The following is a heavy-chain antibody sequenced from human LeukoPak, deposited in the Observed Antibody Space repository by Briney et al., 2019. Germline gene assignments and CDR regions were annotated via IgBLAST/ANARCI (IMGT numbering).Heavy chain of an antibody. CDR3: ARIGYSSSSFDY. V-gene: IGHV3-7*01. CDR2: IKQDGSHK. D-gene: IGHD6-6*01. Sequence: GGSLRLSCAASGFTFSNYWMSWVSQAPGRGLEWVANIKQDGSHKYYVDSVKGRFTISRDNAKNSLYLQMNSLRAEDTAVYYCARIGYSSSSFDYWGQGTLVTVSS. J-gene: IGHJ4*02. CDR1: GFTFSNYW.